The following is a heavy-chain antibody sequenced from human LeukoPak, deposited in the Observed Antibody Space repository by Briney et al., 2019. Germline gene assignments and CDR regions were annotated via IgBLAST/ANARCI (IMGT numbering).Heavy chain of an antibody. Sequence: SETLSLTCAVYGGSFSGYYWSWIRQPPGKGLEWIGEINHSGSTNYNPSLKSRVTISVDTSKNQFSLKLTYVTAADTAVFYCARDGGSGWFDCWGQGTLVTVSS. CDR2: INHSGST. V-gene: IGHV4-34*01. D-gene: IGHD6-19*01. J-gene: IGHJ4*02. CDR3: ARDGGSGWFDC. CDR1: GGSFSGYY.